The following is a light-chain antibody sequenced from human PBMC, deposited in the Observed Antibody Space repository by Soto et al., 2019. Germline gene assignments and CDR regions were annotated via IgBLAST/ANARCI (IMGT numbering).Light chain of an antibody. CDR3: QQYGSSPRT. CDR1: QSVSSNY. Sequence: EIVLTQSPGTLSLSPGERATISCRASQSVSSNYLAWYQQKAGQAPRLLIYDASSRATGIPDRFSGSGSGTDFTLTISRLEPEDFAVSYCQQYGSSPRTFGQGTKV. J-gene: IGKJ1*01. V-gene: IGKV3-20*01. CDR2: DAS.